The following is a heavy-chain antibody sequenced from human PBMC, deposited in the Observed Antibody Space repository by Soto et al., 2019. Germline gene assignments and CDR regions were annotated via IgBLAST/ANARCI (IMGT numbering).Heavy chain of an antibody. CDR2: IDPSDGST. J-gene: IGHJ3*02. V-gene: IGHV1-46*01. Sequence: ASVKVSCKASGYSFTSYYIHWVRQAPGQGLEWMGIIDPSDGSTRYVQKFQGRVTMTRDSSTSTVYMELTSLSSEDTAVYFCARGREVVTAKLWASTFDIWGQGTVVTLS. D-gene: IGHD2-21*02. CDR3: ARGREVVTAKLWASTFDI. CDR1: GYSFTSYY.